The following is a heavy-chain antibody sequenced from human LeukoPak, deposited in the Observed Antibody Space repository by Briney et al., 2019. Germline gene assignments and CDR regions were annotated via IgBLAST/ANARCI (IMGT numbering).Heavy chain of an antibody. D-gene: IGHD2-15*01. CDR1: GYTFTSYG. V-gene: IGHV1-18*01. Sequence: ASVKVSCKASGYTFTSYGISWVRQAPGRGLEWMGWISAYNGNTNYAQKLQGRVTMTTDTSTSTAYMELRSLRSDDTAVYYCARDLPRLLVLGNWFDPWGQGTLVTVFS. CDR2: ISAYNGNT. CDR3: ARDLPRLLVLGNWFDP. J-gene: IGHJ5*02.